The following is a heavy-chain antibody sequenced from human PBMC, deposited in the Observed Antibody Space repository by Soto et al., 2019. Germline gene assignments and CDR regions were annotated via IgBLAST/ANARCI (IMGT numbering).Heavy chain of an antibody. CDR2: IYYSGRT. V-gene: IGHV4-59*01. Sequence: QVQLQESGPGLVKPSETLSLTCTVSGGSISSYYWSWIRQPPGQGLEWIWYIYYSGRTNYNPSLKSRVTISVDTSKNQFSLKLSSVTAADTAVYYCARGYCSSTTGYLWDNWFDPWGQGTRVTVSS. CDR1: GGSISSYY. D-gene: IGHD2-2*01. J-gene: IGHJ5*02. CDR3: ARGYCSSTTGYLWDNWFDP.